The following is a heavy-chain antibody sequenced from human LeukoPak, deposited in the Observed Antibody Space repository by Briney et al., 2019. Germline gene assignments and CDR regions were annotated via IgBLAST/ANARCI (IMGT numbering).Heavy chain of an antibody. D-gene: IGHD6-19*01. V-gene: IGHV3-13*01. CDR1: GFTFSSYA. Sequence: GGSLRLSCAASGFTFSSYAMSWVRQAPGKGLEWVSAIGTAGDTYYPGSVKGRFTISRENAKNSLYLQMNSLRAGDTAVYYCARLSRQVAGFDYWGQGTLVTVSS. J-gene: IGHJ4*02. CDR2: IGTAGDT. CDR3: ARLSRQVAGFDY.